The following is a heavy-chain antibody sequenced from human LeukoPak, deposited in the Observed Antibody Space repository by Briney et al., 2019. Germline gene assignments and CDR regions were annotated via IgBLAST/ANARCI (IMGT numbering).Heavy chain of an antibody. J-gene: IGHJ5*02. D-gene: IGHD6-19*01. Sequence: GGSLRLSCAASGFIFSSYSMNWVRQAPGKGLEWVSYISSGSGTIYYADSVKGQFTISRDNAKNSLYLQMNSLRDEDTAVYYCAGRYSSGYNWFDPWGQGTLVTVSS. CDR3: AGRYSSGYNWFDP. CDR1: GFIFSSYS. V-gene: IGHV3-48*02. CDR2: ISSGSGTI.